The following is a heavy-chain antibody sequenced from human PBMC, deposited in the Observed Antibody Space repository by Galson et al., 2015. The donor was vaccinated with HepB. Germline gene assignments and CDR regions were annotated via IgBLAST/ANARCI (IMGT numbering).Heavy chain of an antibody. CDR3: ARGGNNWNQEGYYYYGMDV. CDR2: ISYDGSNK. CDR1: GFTFSSYG. D-gene: IGHD1-1*01. J-gene: IGHJ6*02. V-gene: IGHV3-30*19. Sequence: LRLSCAASGFTFSSYGMHWVRQAPGKGLEWVAVISYDGSNKYYADSVKGRFTISRDNSKNTLYLQMNSLRAEDTAVYYCARGGNNWNQEGYYYYGMDVWGQGTTVTVSS.